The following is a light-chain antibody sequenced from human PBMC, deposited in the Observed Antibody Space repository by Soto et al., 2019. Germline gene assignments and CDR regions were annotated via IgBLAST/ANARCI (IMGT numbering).Light chain of an antibody. J-gene: IGKJ4*01. Sequence: EIVMTQSPATLSVSPGERATLSCRASQSVGNNLAWYQQKPGQTPRLLIYGASTRDTGIPARFSGSGSGTEFTLTISSLQSEDCAVYFCQHYNSWPLTFGGGTKVDIK. CDR2: GAS. CDR3: QHYNSWPLT. CDR1: QSVGNN. V-gene: IGKV3-15*01.